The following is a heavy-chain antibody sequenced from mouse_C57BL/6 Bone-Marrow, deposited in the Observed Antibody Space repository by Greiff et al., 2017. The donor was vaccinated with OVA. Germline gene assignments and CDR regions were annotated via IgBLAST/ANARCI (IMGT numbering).Heavy chain of an antibody. CDR1: GYTFTDYY. D-gene: IGHD1-1*01. CDR3: ARSYCKIYYAMDY. CDR2: INPNNGGT. J-gene: IGHJ4*01. V-gene: IGHV1-26*01. Sequence: EVQLQQSGPELVKPGASVKISCKASGYTFTDYYMNWVKQSHGKSLEWIGDINPNNGGTSYNQKFKGKATLTVDKSSSTAYMELRSLTSEDSAVYYCARSYCKIYYAMDYWGQGTSVTVSS.